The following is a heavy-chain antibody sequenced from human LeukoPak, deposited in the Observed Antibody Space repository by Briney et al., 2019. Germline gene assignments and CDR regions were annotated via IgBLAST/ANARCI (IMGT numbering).Heavy chain of an antibody. J-gene: IGHJ5*02. Sequence: AAVTDSCKASGYTFTRYDINWARQPGGQGREGMGCMNPKSGNTGYAQEFQGRVTMTRNTSISTAYRELSSLRSEDTAVYYCARGRKEITMVRGAINWFDPWGQGTLVTVSS. CDR1: GYTFTRYD. CDR3: ARGRKEITMVRGAINWFDP. D-gene: IGHD3-10*01. CDR2: MNPKSGNT. V-gene: IGHV1-8*01.